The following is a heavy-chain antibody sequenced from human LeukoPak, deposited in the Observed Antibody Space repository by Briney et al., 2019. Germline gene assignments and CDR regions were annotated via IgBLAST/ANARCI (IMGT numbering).Heavy chain of an antibody. CDR3: ARDFPRGIKETSD. Sequence: GGSLRLSCAASGFTVSSNYMSWVRQAPGKGLEWVSVIYSGGSTYYADSVKGRFTIPRDNSKSTLYLQMNSLRAEDTAVYYCARDFPRGIKETSDWGQGTLVTVSS. J-gene: IGHJ4*02. CDR1: GFTVSSNY. CDR2: IYSGGST. V-gene: IGHV3-66*02. D-gene: IGHD2/OR15-2a*01.